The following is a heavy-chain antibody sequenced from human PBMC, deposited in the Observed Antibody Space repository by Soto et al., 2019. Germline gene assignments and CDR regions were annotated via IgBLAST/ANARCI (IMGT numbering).Heavy chain of an antibody. D-gene: IGHD6-19*01. CDR2: ISAYNGNT. Sequence: QVQLVQSGAEVKKPGASVKVSCKASGYTFTSYGISWVRQAPGQGLEWMGWISAYNGNTNYAQKLQGRVTMTTDTSTSTAYMELRSLRSDDTAVYYYARDGYSSGWYASYYYYYMDVWGKGTTVTVSS. J-gene: IGHJ6*03. CDR3: ARDGYSSGWYASYYYYYMDV. V-gene: IGHV1-18*01. CDR1: GYTFTSYG.